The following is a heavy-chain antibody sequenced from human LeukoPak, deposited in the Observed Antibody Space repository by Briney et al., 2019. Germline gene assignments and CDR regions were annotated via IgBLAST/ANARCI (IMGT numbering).Heavy chain of an antibody. CDR2: INPSGGST. Sequence: ASVKVSCKASGYTFTSYYMHWVRQAPGQGLEWMGIINPSGGSTSYAQKFQGRVTMTRDMSTSTVYMELSSLRSEDTAVYYCARDPYYYDSSGYYYYDYWGQGTLVTVSP. J-gene: IGHJ4*02. CDR3: ARDPYYYDSSGYYYYDY. CDR1: GYTFTSYY. V-gene: IGHV1-46*01. D-gene: IGHD3-22*01.